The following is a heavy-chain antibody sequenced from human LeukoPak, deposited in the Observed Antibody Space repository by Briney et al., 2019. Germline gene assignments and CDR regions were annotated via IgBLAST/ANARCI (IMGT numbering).Heavy chain of an antibody. J-gene: IGHJ4*02. CDR1: GFTFNTYS. V-gene: IGHV3-21*06. CDR2: IDSSGGYM. Sequence: GGSLRLSCEASGFTFNTYSMNWARQAPGKGLEWVSSIDSSGGYMFYADSVKGRSIISRDNAKDSLYLQMNSLRVEDTAVYYCLRGDRRDYWGQGTLVTVSS. CDR3: LRGDRRDY.